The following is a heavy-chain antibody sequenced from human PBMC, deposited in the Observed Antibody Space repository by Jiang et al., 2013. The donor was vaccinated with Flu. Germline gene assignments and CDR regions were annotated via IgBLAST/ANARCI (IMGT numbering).Heavy chain of an antibody. CDR3: ARDIRVAAQPGVWLVDY. CDR1: GYTFTSYG. V-gene: IGHV1-18*01. J-gene: IGHJ4*02. Sequence: QSGAEVKKPGASVKVSCKASGYTFTSYGISWVRQAPGQGLEWMGWISAYNGNTNYAQKLQGRVTMTTDTSTSTAYMELRSLRSDDTAVYYCARDIRVAAQPGVWLVDYWGQGTLVTVSS. D-gene: IGHD3-9*01. CDR2: ISAYNGNT.